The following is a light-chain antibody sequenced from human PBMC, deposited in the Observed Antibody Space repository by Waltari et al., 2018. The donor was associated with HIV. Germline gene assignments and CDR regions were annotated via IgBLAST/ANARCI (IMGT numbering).Light chain of an antibody. CDR3: QQLNYYPHT. Sequence: DIQLTQSPSLLSASVGDRVTISCRANHGISNSVAWYQQKPGKAPRLLIYLASTLQSGVPSRFSGTVSGTEFTLTISSLQPEDFATYYCQQLNYYPHTFGQGTKVEIK. V-gene: IGKV1-9*01. CDR1: HGISNS. J-gene: IGKJ2*01. CDR2: LAS.